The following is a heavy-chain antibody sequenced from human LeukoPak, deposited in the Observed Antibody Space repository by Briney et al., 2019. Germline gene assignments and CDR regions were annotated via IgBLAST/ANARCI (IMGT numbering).Heavy chain of an antibody. Sequence: SETLSLTCAVYGGSFSGYYWSWIRQPPGKGLEWIGEINHSGSTNYNPSLKSRVTISVDTSKNQFSLKLSSATAADTAVYYCARGFTRRFDPWGQGTLVTVSS. J-gene: IGHJ5*02. CDR3: ARGFTRRFDP. CDR1: GGSFSGYY. D-gene: IGHD1-14*01. V-gene: IGHV4-34*01. CDR2: INHSGST.